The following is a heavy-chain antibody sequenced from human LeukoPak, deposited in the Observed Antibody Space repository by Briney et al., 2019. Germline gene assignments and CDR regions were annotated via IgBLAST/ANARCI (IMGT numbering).Heavy chain of an antibody. Sequence: PGGSLRLSCAASGFTFSNYWMSWVRQAPGKGLEWVANIREDGSEKYYVDSVKGQFTISRDNAKNSLYLQMNSLRAEDTAVYYCARDLSLWGQGTLVTVSS. CDR1: GFTFSNYW. CDR2: IREDGSEK. V-gene: IGHV3-7*01. CDR3: ARDLSL. J-gene: IGHJ4*02.